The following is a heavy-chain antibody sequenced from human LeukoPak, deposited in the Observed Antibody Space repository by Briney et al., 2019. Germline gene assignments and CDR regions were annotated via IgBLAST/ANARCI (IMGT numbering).Heavy chain of an antibody. CDR3: ARGLSGYSSSLGY. CDR2: ISSSGSTI. D-gene: IGHD6-6*01. V-gene: IGHV3-48*03. CDR1: GFTFSSYE. Sequence: GGSLRLSCAASGFTFSSYEMNWVRQAPGKGLEWVSYISSSGSTIYYADSVKGRFTISRDNAKNTLYLQMNSLRAEDTAVYYCARGLSGYSSSLGYWGQGTLVTVSS. J-gene: IGHJ4*02.